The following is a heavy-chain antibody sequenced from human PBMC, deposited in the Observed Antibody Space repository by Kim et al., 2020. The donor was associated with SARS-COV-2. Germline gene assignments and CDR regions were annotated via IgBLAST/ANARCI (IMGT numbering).Heavy chain of an antibody. CDR3: ARDSLGYCSGGSCYSTLDY. Sequence: SEKVSCKASGGTFSSYAISWVRQAPGQGLEWMGGIIPIFGTANYAQKFQGRVTITADESTSTAYMELSSLRSEDTAVYYCARDSLGYCSGGSCYSTLDYWGQGTLVTVSS. D-gene: IGHD2-15*01. CDR2: IIPIFGTA. CDR1: GGTFSSYA. J-gene: IGHJ4*02. V-gene: IGHV1-69*13.